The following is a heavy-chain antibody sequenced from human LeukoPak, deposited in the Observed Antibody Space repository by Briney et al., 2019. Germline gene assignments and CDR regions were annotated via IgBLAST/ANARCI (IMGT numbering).Heavy chain of an antibody. CDR2: ISGSSGYT. CDR1: GFTFSSYG. CDR3: AKHSSSSNYYYGMDV. J-gene: IGHJ6*02. Sequence: GGSLRLSCAASGFTFSSYGMHWVRQAPGKGLEWVSYISGSSGYTNYADSVKGRFTISRDNAKSSLYLQMDSLTAEDTAMYFCAKHSSSSNYYYGMDVWGQGTTVTVSS. V-gene: IGHV3-21*05. D-gene: IGHD6-13*01.